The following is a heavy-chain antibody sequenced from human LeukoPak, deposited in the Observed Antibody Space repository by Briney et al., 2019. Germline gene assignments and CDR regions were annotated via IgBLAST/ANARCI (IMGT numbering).Heavy chain of an antibody. D-gene: IGHD3-10*01. V-gene: IGHV3-53*05. Sequence: PGGSLRLSCAASGFTVGSNYMNWVRQAPGKGLEWVSVVYSGGSTYYADSVKGRFTISRDNSKYTVYLEMNSLRVEDTAMYYCSKERPEEYYASGSYFDYWGQGTLVTVSS. CDR2: VYSGGST. CDR3: SKERPEEYYASGSYFDY. CDR1: GFTVGSNY. J-gene: IGHJ4*02.